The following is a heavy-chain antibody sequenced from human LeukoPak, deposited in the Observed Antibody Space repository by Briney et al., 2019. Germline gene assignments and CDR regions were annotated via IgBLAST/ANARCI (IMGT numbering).Heavy chain of an antibody. CDR1: GSTFTGYY. CDR3: ARDSSSGGSWFDP. CDR2: INPNSGGT. J-gene: IGHJ5*02. V-gene: IGHV1-2*02. D-gene: IGHD6-6*01. Sequence: ASVKLSCNASGSTFTGYYMHWVRQAPGQGLEGGGCINPNSGGTDYAQKFQGRVTMTRDTSISTAYMELSRLRSDDTAVYYCARDSSSGGSWFDPWGQGTLVTVSS.